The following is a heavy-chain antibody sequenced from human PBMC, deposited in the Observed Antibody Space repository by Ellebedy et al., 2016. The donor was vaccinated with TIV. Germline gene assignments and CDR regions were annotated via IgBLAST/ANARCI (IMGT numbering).Heavy chain of an antibody. V-gene: IGHV4-39*07. J-gene: IGHJ6*02. D-gene: IGHD6-13*01. CDR3: ARDYSTSWSPSDYYYSGMDV. CDR1: GGSITGIIYY. CDR2: IYYLGNT. Sequence: MPSETLSPTCTVSGGSITGIIYYWGWIRQPPGRGLEWIGIIYYLGNTYYNPSLKSRVTLSVDTSRHQFSLKVTSVTAADTAIYYCARDYSTSWSPSDYYYSGMDVWGQGTTVTVSS.